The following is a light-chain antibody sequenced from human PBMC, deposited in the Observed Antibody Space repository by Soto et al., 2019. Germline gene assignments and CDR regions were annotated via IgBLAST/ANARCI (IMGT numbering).Light chain of an antibody. V-gene: IGLV4-69*01. CDR3: SSYVSSRTYV. CDR1: SGHRYFA. J-gene: IGLJ1*01. CDR2: VNNDGSH. Sequence: QLVLTQSPSASASLGASVKLTCTLSSGHRYFAIAWHQQQPEKVPRFLMKVNNDGSHIKGDGIPDRFSGSSSGAERYLTISSLQSEDEADYYCSSYVSSRTYVFGTGTKLTVL.